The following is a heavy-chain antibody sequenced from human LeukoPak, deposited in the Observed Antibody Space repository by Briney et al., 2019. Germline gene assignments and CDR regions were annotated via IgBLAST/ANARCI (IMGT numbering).Heavy chain of an antibody. CDR1: GFTFSSYW. J-gene: IGHJ4*02. CDR2: IKQDGSEK. D-gene: IGHD5-12*01. Sequence: GGSLRLSCAASGFTFSSYWMSWVRQAPGKGLEWVANIKQDGSEKYYVDSVKGRFTISRDNAKNSLYLQMNSLRAEDTAVYYCASRGYSGYEEMNYWGQGTLVTVSS. CDR3: ASRGYSGYEEMNY. V-gene: IGHV3-7*01.